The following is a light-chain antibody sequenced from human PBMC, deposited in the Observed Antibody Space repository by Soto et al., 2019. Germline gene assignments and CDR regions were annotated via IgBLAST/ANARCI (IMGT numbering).Light chain of an antibody. V-gene: IGKV3-11*01. CDR1: QTVSSY. Sequence: EIVLTQSPATLSLSPGERATLSCRASQTVSSYVAWYQQRHGQAPRLVIYDSSNRAPGVPARFSGSGSGTQFTLTISSLEPEDSAVYYCQQRYNRPPYTFGQGTKLESK. CDR3: QQRYNRPPYT. CDR2: DSS. J-gene: IGKJ2*01.